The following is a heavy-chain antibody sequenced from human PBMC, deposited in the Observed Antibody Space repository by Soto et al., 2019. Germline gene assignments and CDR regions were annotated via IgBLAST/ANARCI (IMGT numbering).Heavy chain of an antibody. CDR2: IYLSGST. V-gene: IGHV4-30-2*01. D-gene: IGHD3-10*01. CDR3: ARGLGP. J-gene: IGHJ5*02. Sequence: PSETPSLTCVVSGGSLSRGGYFWSWIRQPPGKGLEWIGYIYLSGSTYYNPSLKSRVTISVDRSKNQFSLKLSSVTAADTAVYYCARGLGPWGQGTLVTVSS. CDR1: GGSLSRGGYF.